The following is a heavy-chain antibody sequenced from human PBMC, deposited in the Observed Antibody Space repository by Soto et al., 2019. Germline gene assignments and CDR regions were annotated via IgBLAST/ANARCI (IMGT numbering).Heavy chain of an antibody. V-gene: IGHV3-53*02. D-gene: IGHD1-26*01. CDR2: IWSAGLI. CDR1: GFTVSSKY. J-gene: IGHJ5*02. CDR3: AREVGAPSGWFDP. Sequence: DVQLVETGGGLIQPGGSLRLSCAASGFTVSSKYMSWVRQAPGKGLEWVSVIWSAGLIYYADSVRGRFTISRDISKNILYLQMDNLGDGDTALYYCAREVGAPSGWFDPWGQGTQVTVSS.